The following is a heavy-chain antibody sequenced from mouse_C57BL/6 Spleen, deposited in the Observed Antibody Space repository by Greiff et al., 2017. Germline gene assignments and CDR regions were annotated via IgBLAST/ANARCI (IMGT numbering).Heavy chain of an antibody. J-gene: IGHJ3*01. CDR3: TRGGTHQAWFAY. D-gene: IGHD1-1*01. Sequence: QVQLKESGAELVRPGASVTLSCKASGYTFTDYEMHWVKQTPVHGLEWIGAIDPETGGTAYNQKFKGKAILTADKSSSTAYMELRSLTSEDSAVYYCTRGGTHQAWFAYWGQGTLVTVSA. V-gene: IGHV1-15*01. CDR1: GYTFTDYE. CDR2: IDPETGGT.